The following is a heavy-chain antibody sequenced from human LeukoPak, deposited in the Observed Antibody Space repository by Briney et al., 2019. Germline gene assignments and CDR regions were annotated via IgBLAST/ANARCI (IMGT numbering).Heavy chain of an antibody. CDR2: INWNGGST. Sequence: GGSLRLSCAASGFTFDDYGMSWVRQAPGKGLEWVSGINWNGGSTGYADSVKGRFTISRDNAKNSLYPQMNSLRAEDTALYYCARDWGYYYDSSGYYRRAPFDYWGQGTLVTVSS. V-gene: IGHV3-20*04. D-gene: IGHD3-22*01. J-gene: IGHJ4*02. CDR1: GFTFDDYG. CDR3: ARDWGYYYDSSGYYRRAPFDY.